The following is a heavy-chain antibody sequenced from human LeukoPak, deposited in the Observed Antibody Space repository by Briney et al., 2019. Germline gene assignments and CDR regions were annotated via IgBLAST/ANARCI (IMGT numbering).Heavy chain of an antibody. CDR1: GFTFSSYA. J-gene: IGHJ4*02. D-gene: IGHD6-13*01. V-gene: IGHV3-30-3*01. Sequence: GGSLRLSCAASGFTFSSYAMHWGRQAPGKGLEWVAVISYDGSNKYYADSVKGRFTISRDNSKNTLYLQMNSLRAEDTAVYYCARETSIIIAAAGFLDYWGQGTLVTVSS. CDR2: ISYDGSNK. CDR3: ARETSIIIAAAGFLDY.